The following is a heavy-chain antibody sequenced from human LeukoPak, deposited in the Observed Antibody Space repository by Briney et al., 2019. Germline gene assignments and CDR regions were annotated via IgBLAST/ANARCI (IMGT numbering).Heavy chain of an antibody. Sequence: LETLSLTCAVYGVSFSGYYWSWIRQPPGKGLEWIGEINHSGSTNYNPSLKSRVTISVDTSKNQFSLKLSSVTAADTAVYYCARGRGVASRNWFDPWGQGTLVTVSS. CDR2: INHSGST. CDR3: ARGRGVASRNWFDP. CDR1: GVSFSGYY. D-gene: IGHD5-12*01. J-gene: IGHJ5*02. V-gene: IGHV4-34*01.